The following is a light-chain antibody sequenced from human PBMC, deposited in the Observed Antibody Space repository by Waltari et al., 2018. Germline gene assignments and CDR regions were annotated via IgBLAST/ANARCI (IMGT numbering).Light chain of an antibody. CDR2: TAS. V-gene: IGKV1-39*01. J-gene: IGKJ2*01. Sequence: DIQMTQFPSSLSASVGYNITISCRASQTIDADLNWYQQRPPKAPKLLMYTASRLQSGAPSRFSGSGSGTVFTLNVSSLQPEDFATYYCQQTYSVPYTFGQGTKVEIK. CDR3: QQTYSVPYT. CDR1: QTIDAD.